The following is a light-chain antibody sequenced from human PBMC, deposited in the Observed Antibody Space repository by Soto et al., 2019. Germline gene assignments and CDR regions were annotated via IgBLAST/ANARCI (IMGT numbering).Light chain of an antibody. CDR1: QSVSSN. Sequence: EILMTQSPATLSVSPGERATLSCRASQSVSSNLAWYQHKPGQAPTLLIYGASTRATGIPASFSGSGSGTDFTLTISRLEPEDFAVYYCQLSATFGQGTKV. CDR3: QLSAT. V-gene: IGKV3-15*01. J-gene: IGKJ1*01. CDR2: GAS.